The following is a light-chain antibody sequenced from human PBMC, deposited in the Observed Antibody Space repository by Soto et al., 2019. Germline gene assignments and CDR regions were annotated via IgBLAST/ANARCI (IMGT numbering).Light chain of an antibody. V-gene: IGKV3-20*01. CDR2: GAS. J-gene: IGKJ4*01. CDR1: QSVSRNY. Sequence: EVVLTQSPGTLSLSPGDRATISCRASQSVSRNYLARYQQKPGQTPRLLIFGASNRAADIPARFSASGSGTDFNLTISGLEPDDFAVYYCQQYDFLPLTFGGGTRL. CDR3: QQYDFLPLT.